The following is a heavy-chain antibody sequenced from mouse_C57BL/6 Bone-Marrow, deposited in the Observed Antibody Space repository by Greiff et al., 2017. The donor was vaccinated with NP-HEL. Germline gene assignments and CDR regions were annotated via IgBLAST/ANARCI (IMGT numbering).Heavy chain of an antibody. D-gene: IGHD4-1*01. CDR2: ISNLAYSI. V-gene: IGHV5-15*01. CDR3: ARHGTGTWAMDY. J-gene: IGHJ4*01. Sequence: DVKLVESGGGLVQPGGSLKLSCAASGFTFSDYGMAWVRQAPRKGPEWVAFISNLAYSIYYADTVTGRFTISRENAKNTLYLEMSSLRSEDTAMYYCARHGTGTWAMDYWGQGTSVTVSS. CDR1: GFTFSDYG.